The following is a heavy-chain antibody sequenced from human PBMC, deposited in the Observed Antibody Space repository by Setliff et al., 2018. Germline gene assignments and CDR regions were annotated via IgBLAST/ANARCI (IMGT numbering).Heavy chain of an antibody. J-gene: IGHJ4*02. D-gene: IGHD3-22*01. CDR3: RVWVTMIEVDS. CDR1: GGSFSTYF. V-gene: IGHV4-34*01. CDR2: ISHSGSA. Sequence: SETLSLTCAVYGGSFSTYFWSWIRQPPGKGLEWIGEISHSGSANYNPSLKSRVTMSADTSKNQFSLNLNSVTAADTAVYYCRVWVTMIEVDSWAQGTLVTVSS.